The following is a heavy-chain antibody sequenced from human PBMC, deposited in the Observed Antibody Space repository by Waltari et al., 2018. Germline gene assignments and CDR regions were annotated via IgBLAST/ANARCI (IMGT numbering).Heavy chain of an antibody. CDR3: GRIAFGDDGGYFQH. V-gene: IGHV4-39*01. CDR2: MQYRGST. Sequence: QLQLQESGPGLVKPSETLSLTCTVSGGSISPTYNWGWIRQPPGKGLEWMGNMQYRGSTFYNPSLKSRVTISLDTSKNQFSLRLSSVGAADTAVYFCGRIAFGDDGGYFQHWGQGTLVTVSS. CDR1: GGSISPTYN. D-gene: IGHD4-17*01. J-gene: IGHJ1*01.